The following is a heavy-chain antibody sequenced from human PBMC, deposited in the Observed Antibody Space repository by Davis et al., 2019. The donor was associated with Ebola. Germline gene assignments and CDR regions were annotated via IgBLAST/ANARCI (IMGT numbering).Heavy chain of an antibody. CDR3: AGLEGILEWLSAEYFQH. CDR2: ISSSSSTI. CDR1: GFVFRNYV. V-gene: IGHV3-48*02. Sequence: GGSLRLSCVASGFVFRNYVMSWVRQAPGKGLEWVSYISSSSSTIYYADSVKGRFTISRDNAKNSLYLQMNSLRDEDTAVYYCAGLEGILEWLSAEYFQHWGQGTLVTVSS. J-gene: IGHJ1*01. D-gene: IGHD3-3*01.